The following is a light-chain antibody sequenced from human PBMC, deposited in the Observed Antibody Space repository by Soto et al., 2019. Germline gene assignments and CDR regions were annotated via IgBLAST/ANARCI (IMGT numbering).Light chain of an antibody. J-gene: IGLJ3*02. V-gene: IGLV1-44*01. CDR1: SSNIGSNN. Sequence: QSVMTQPPSASGTPGQRVTISCSGSSSNIGSNNVNWYQQLPGMAPKLLIYSNNQRPSGVPARLSGSKSGTSASLAISGLQSEDEADYYCAAWDDSLNGWVFGGGTKLTVL. CDR2: SNN. CDR3: AAWDDSLNGWV.